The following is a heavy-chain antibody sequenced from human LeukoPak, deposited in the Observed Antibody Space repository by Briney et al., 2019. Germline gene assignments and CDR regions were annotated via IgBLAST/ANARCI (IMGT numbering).Heavy chain of an antibody. CDR2: IRPNSGGT. V-gene: IGHV1-2*02. D-gene: IGHD6-6*01. Sequence: ASVKVSCKTSGYTFTGYYLHWVRQAPGQGLEWMGWIRPNSGGTKNAQKSQGRVTMTRDTSISTAYMELNRLTSDDTAVYYCATYSNSTLQYYYGLDVWGQGTTVTVSS. J-gene: IGHJ6*02. CDR3: ATYSNSTLQYYYGLDV. CDR1: GYTFTGYY.